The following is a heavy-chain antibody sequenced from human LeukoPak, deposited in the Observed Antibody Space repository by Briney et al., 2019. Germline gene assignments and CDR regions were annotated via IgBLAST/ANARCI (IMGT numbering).Heavy chain of an antibody. Sequence: SSETLSLTCTVSGGSISSSSYYWGWIRQPPGKGLEWIGSIYYSGSTYYNPSLKSRVTISVDSSKNQFSLKLSSVTAADTAVYYCARVVGATAVGYWGHGTLVTVSS. CDR2: IYYSGST. CDR3: ARVVGATAVGY. V-gene: IGHV4-39*07. J-gene: IGHJ4*01. CDR1: GGSISSSSYY. D-gene: IGHD1-26*01.